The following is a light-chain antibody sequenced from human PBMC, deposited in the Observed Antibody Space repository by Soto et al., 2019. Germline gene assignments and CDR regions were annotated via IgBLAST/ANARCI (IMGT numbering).Light chain of an antibody. CDR3: QSYDSSSVV. CDR1: SGSIASSY. V-gene: IGLV6-57*02. CDR2: EDS. J-gene: IGLJ2*01. Sequence: NFMLTQPHSVSESPGKTVTISCTGSSGSIASSYVQWYQQRPGSAPTTVIFEDSQRPSGVPDRFSGSIDSSSNSASLTISGLKTEDEADYYCQSYDSSSVVFGGGTKVTVL.